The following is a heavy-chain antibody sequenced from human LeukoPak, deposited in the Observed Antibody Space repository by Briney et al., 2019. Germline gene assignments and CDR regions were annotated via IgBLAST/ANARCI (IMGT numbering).Heavy chain of an antibody. V-gene: IGHV4-59*01. J-gene: IGHJ4*02. D-gene: IGHD1-26*01. CDR3: ARVRSGSYFDY. Sequence: SETLSLTCTVSGGSISSYYWSWIRQPPGKGLEWIGYIYYSGSTNYNLSLKSRVTISVDTSKNQFSLKLSSVTAADTAVYYCARVRSGSYFDYWGQGTLVTVSS. CDR2: IYYSGST. CDR1: GGSISSYY.